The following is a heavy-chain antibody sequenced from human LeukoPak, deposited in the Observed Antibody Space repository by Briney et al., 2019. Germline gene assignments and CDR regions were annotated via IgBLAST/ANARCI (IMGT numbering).Heavy chain of an antibody. CDR2: IFYSGST. J-gene: IGHJ4*02. V-gene: IGHV4-39*01. Sequence: WDRQAPGKGLEWIGSIFYSGSTYYNPSLKSRVTISVDTSKNQLSLKLSSVTAADTAVYYCAIRIGITMDAVYCGQGTLVTVSS. D-gene: IGHD3-3*01. CDR3: AIRIGITMDAVY.